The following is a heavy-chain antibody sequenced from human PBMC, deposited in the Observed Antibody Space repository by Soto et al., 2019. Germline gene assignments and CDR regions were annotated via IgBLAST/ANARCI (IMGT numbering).Heavy chain of an antibody. Sequence: PSETLSLTCTVSGGSISSYYWSWIRQPPGKGLEWIGYIYYSGSTNYNPSLKSRVTISVDTSKNQFSLKLSSVTAADTAVYYCAGYDCSGGSCYPYYFDYWGQGTLVTVSS. CDR2: IYYSGST. V-gene: IGHV4-59*01. D-gene: IGHD2-15*01. J-gene: IGHJ4*02. CDR1: GGSISSYY. CDR3: AGYDCSGGSCYPYYFDY.